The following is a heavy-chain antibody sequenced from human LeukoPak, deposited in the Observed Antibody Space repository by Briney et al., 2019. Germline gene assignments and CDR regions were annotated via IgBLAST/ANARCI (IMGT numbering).Heavy chain of an antibody. CDR3: ARDFSYYDSRGPDVFDI. CDR2: IYYSGST. D-gene: IGHD3-22*01. J-gene: IGHJ3*02. CDR1: GGSISSGDYY. Sequence: SQTLSLTCTVSGGSISSGDYYWSWIRQPPGKGLEWIGYIYYSGSTYYNPSLKSRVTISVDTSKNQFSLKLSSVTAADTAVYYCARDFSYYDSRGPDVFDIWGKGKMVTVSS. V-gene: IGHV4-30-4*01.